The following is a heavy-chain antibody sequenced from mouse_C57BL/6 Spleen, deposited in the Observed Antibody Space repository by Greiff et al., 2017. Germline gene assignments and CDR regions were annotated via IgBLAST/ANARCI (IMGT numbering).Heavy chain of an antibody. J-gene: IGHJ2*01. V-gene: IGHV1-50*01. CDR3: ARRAVVAFDY. CDR1: GYTFTSYW. D-gene: IGHD1-1*01. Sequence: QVQLQQPGAELVKPGASVKLSCKASGYTFTSYWMQWVKQRPGQGLEWIGEIGPSDSYTNYNQKFKGKATMTVDQSSSTAYMQLSSLTSEDSAVYYCARRAVVAFDYWGQGTTLTVSS. CDR2: IGPSDSYT.